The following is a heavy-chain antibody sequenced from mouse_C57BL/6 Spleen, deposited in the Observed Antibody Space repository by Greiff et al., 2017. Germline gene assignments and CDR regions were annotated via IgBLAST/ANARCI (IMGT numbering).Heavy chain of an antibody. J-gene: IGHJ4*01. V-gene: IGHV1-26*01. CDR2: INPNNGGT. CDR1: GYTFTDYY. Sequence: VQLQQSGPELVKPGASVKISCKASGYTFTDYYMNWVKQSHGKSLEWIGDINPNNGGTSYNQKFKGKATLTVDKSSSTAYMELRSLTSEDSAVYYCARFGDYDLGDYWGQGTSVTVSS. D-gene: IGHD2-4*01. CDR3: ARFGDYDLGDY.